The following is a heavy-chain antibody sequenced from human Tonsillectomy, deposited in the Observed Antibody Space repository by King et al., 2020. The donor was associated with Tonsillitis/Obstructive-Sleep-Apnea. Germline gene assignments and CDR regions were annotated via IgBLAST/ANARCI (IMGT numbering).Heavy chain of an antibody. CDR1: GFTFSNYW. J-gene: IGHJ3*02. V-gene: IGHV3-74*01. CDR2: VNIDGSSA. D-gene: IGHD2-15*01. Sequence: VQLVESGGGLVQPGGSLRLSCAASGFTFSNYWMHWVRQAPGKGLVWVARVNIDGSSADYAASVKGRFTISGDNAKSPLYLQMNSLRADDTAVYYCARVYCRGVTCFYAFHIWGQGTVVTVSS. CDR3: ARVYCRGVTCFYAFHI.